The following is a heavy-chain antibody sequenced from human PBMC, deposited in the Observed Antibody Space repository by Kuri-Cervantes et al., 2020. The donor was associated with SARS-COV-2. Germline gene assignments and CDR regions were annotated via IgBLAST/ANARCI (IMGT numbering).Heavy chain of an antibody. CDR2: IYYSGST. Sequence: GSLSLSCTVSGGSISSYYWSWIRQPPGKGLEWIGYIYYSGSTNYNPSLKSRVTISVDTSKNQFSLKLSSVTAADTAVYYCARSFTVRGAYFDYWGQGTLVTVSS. CDR3: ARSFTVRGAYFDY. CDR1: GGSISSYY. J-gene: IGHJ4*02. V-gene: IGHV4-59*12. D-gene: IGHD3-10*01.